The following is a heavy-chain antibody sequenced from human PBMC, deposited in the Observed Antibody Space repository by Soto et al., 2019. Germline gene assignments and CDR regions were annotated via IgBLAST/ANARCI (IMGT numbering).Heavy chain of an antibody. D-gene: IGHD3-9*01. CDR3: ARDGNYDILTGYYPFDY. CDR1: GYTFTSYA. CDR2: INAGNGNT. Sequence: QVQLVQSGAEVKKPGASVKVSCKASGYTFTSYAMHWVRQAPGQRLEWMGWINAGNGNTKYSQKFQGRVTITRDTSASKAYMELSSLRTEDTAVYYCARDGNYDILTGYYPFDYWGQGTLVTVSS. V-gene: IGHV1-3*01. J-gene: IGHJ4*02.